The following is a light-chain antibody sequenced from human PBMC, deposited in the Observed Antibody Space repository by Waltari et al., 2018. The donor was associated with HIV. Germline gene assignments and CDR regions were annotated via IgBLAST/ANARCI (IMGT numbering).Light chain of an antibody. CDR3: QTCDTTTVV. CDR2: QDT. V-gene: IGLV3-1*01. Sequence: SYELTQPPSVSVSPEQTASITCSGDTLGESYVCWYQQKQGQSPVLVIYQDTKLPSGIPERFSGSNSGNTATLTISGTQAMDEADYYCQTCDTTTVVFGGGTKLTVL. CDR1: TLGESY. J-gene: IGLJ2*01.